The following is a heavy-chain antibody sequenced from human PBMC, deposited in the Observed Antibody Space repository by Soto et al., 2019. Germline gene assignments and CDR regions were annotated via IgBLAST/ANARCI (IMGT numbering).Heavy chain of an antibody. CDR3: ATTRKYYYGSGRRGPNWFDP. Sequence: SETLSLTCAVYGGSFSGYYWSWIRQPPGKGLEWIGEVNHSGSTNYNPSLKSRVTISVDTSKNQFSLKLSSVTAADTAVYYCATTRKYYYGSGRRGPNWFDPWGQGTLVTVSS. D-gene: IGHD3-10*01. CDR1: GGSFSGYY. J-gene: IGHJ5*02. CDR2: VNHSGST. V-gene: IGHV4-34*01.